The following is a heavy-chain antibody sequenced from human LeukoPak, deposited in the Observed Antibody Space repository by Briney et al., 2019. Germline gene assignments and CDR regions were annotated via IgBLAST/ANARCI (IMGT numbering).Heavy chain of an antibody. J-gene: IGHJ6*03. D-gene: IGHD2-2*01. CDR1: GGSFSGYY. CDR2: INHSGST. V-gene: IGHV4-34*01. CDR3: ARKGAFRYCSRTRRYFFHYHYLDV. Sequence: SETLSLTCAVYGGSFSGYYWSWIRQPPGKGLEWVGEINHSGSTNYNPSLKSRVTISVDTSKNQFSLKLSSVTAADTAVYYLARKGAFRYCSRTRRYFFHYHYLDVWGKGTTVTVSS.